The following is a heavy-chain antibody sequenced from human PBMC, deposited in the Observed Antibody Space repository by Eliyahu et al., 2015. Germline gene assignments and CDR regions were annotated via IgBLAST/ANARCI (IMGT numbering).Heavy chain of an antibody. D-gene: IGHD1-1*01. CDR3: ARSGLVGFGTGGYYYYMDV. Sequence: QVQLQESGPGLVKPSQTLSLTCTVPGVSISTDGFYGSWIRQRPGKGLEWIGYIDYSGYTSYNASLKSLVTIEVXTPKNQFSLKMTSMSAADTAVYFCARSGLVGFGTGGYYYYMDVWGKGTTVSVSS. V-gene: IGHV4-31*01. CDR1: GVSISTDGFY. J-gene: IGHJ6*03. CDR2: IDYSGYT.